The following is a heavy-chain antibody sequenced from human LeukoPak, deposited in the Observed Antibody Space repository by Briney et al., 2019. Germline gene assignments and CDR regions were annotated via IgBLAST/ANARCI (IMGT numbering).Heavy chain of an antibody. D-gene: IGHD6-19*01. CDR1: GLTFSYYW. CDR2: IHSDGTST. J-gene: IGHJ4*02. V-gene: IGHV3-74*01. Sequence: PGGSLRPSCEASGLTFSYYWMHWFRQAPGKGLVWVSRIHSDGTSTTYADSVKGRFTISRDNAKSTLYLQMNSLRAEDTAVYYCARGGSGCFDWWGQGTLVTVSS. CDR3: ARGGSGCFDW.